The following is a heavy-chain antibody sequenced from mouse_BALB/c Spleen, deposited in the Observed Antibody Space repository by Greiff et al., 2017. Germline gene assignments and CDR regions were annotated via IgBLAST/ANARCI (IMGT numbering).Heavy chain of an antibody. J-gene: IGHJ4*01. V-gene: IGHV5-9-4*01. CDR1: GFTFSSYA. CDR2: ISSGGSYT. Sequence: DVKLVESGGGLVKPGGSLKLSCAASGFTFSSYAMSWVRQSPEKRLEWVAEISSGGSYTYYPDTVTGRFTISRDNAKNTLYLEMSSLRSEDTAMYYCARVRYGPDAMDYWGQGTSVTVSS. D-gene: IGHD2-14*01. CDR3: ARVRYGPDAMDY.